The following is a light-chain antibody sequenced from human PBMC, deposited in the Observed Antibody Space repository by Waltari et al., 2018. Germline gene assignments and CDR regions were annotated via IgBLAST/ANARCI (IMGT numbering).Light chain of an antibody. V-gene: IGKV1-39*01. CDR1: QSISIY. CDR2: AAS. CDR3: QKSSSTPPWT. J-gene: IGKJ1*01. Sequence: DIQMTQSPSSLSASVGDGVTITCRASQSISIYLNWYQQKPGKAPKLLIYAASTLQSGVPSRFSGSGSGTEFTLTINSLQPEDFATYYCQKSSSTPPWTFGQGTKVEIK.